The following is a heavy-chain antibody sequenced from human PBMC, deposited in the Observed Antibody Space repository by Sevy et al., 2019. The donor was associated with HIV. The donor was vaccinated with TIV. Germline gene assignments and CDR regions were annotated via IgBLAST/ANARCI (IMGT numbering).Heavy chain of an antibody. Sequence: GSLRLSCAASGFTFSSYAMHWVRQAPGKGLEWVAVISYDGSNKYYADSVKGRFTISRDNSKNTLYLQMNSLRAEDTAVYYCARDGTIVVYGMDVWGQRTTVTVSS. D-gene: IGHD2-15*01. CDR3: ARDGTIVVYGMDV. CDR1: GFTFSSYA. CDR2: ISYDGSNK. J-gene: IGHJ6*02. V-gene: IGHV3-30-3*01.